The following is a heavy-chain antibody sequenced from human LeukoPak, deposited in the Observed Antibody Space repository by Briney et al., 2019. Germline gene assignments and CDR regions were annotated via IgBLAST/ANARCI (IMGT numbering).Heavy chain of an antibody. V-gene: IGHV3-33*01. CDR2: IWYDGSKT. J-gene: IGHJ3*02. CDR3: AREDFEDAFDI. CDR1: GFSFSNYV. Sequence: RGSLRLSCAASGFSFSNYVMHWVRQAPGKGLEWVAVIWYDGSKTNYADSVRGRFTISRDNSKNTLYLDMNSLRAEDTAVYYCAREDFEDAFDIWGRGTMVTVSS.